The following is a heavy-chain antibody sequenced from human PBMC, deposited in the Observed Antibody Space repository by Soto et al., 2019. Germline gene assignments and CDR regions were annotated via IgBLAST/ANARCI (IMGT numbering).Heavy chain of an antibody. V-gene: IGHV3-23*01. Sequence: GGSLRLSCAASGFIFSSYAMSWVRQAPGKGLEWVSGISGSGGSKYYADSGEGRFTISRDNSKNTLYLQMNSLRGEDTSVYYCAKGPVKIQARYYFDYWGQGTLVTVSS. CDR2: ISGSGGSK. CDR3: AKGPVKIQARYYFDY. D-gene: IGHD3-16*02. CDR1: GFIFSSYA. J-gene: IGHJ4*02.